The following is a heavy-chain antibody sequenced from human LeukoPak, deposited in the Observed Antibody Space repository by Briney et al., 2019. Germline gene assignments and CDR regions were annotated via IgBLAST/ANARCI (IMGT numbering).Heavy chain of an antibody. J-gene: IGHJ4*02. Sequence: PSETLSLTCTVSGGSISSYYWSWIRQPPGKGLEWIGYIYYSGSTNYNPSLKSRVTISVDTSKNQFSLKLSSVTAADTAVYYCARGGDWASFDYWGQGTLVTVSS. D-gene: IGHD2-21*02. CDR2: IYYSGST. CDR3: ARGGDWASFDY. CDR1: GGSISSYY. V-gene: IGHV4-59*01.